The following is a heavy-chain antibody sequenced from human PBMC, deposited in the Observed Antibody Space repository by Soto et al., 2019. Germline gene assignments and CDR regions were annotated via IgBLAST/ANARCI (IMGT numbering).Heavy chain of an antibody. CDR2: ISYDGSNK. V-gene: IGHV3-30-3*01. CDR3: ARDPHIVLVPAAIGAYYYGMDV. CDR1: GFTFSSYA. J-gene: IGHJ6*02. D-gene: IGHD2-2*01. Sequence: QVQLVESGGGVVQPGRSLRLSCAASGFTFSSYAMHWVRQAPGKGLEWVAVISYDGSNKYYADSVKGRFTISRDNSKNTLYLQMNSMRAEGTAVYYCARDPHIVLVPAAIGAYYYGMDVWGQGTTVTVSS.